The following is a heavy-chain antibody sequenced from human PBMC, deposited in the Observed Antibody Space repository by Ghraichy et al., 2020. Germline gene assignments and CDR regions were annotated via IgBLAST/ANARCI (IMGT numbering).Heavy chain of an antibody. CDR2: LSSDAAII. CDR3: VRGIRNIPDY. Sequence: GGSLRLSCAASGFTFNSYWMRWVRQVPGKGLVWVSRLSSDAAIIDYADSVKGRFTISRDNSKDTLSLQLNRLRADDTAVYYCVRGIRNIPDYWGHGTVVTVST. J-gene: IGHJ4*01. CDR1: GFTFNSYW. V-gene: IGHV3-74*01.